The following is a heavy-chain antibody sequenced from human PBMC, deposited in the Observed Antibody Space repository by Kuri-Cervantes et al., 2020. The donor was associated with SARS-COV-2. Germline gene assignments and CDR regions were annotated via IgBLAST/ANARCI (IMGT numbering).Heavy chain of an antibody. Sequence: GESLKISCAASGFNFATNGMHWVRQAPGKGLEWVALIWFGGTNKYYADSVKGRFTISRDNSKNTLYLQMNSLRAEDTAVYYCARDRVVEAFDIWGQGTMVTVSS. CDR3: ARDRVVEAFDI. CDR2: IWFGGTNK. D-gene: IGHD2-15*01. J-gene: IGHJ3*02. V-gene: IGHV3-33*08. CDR1: GFNFATNG.